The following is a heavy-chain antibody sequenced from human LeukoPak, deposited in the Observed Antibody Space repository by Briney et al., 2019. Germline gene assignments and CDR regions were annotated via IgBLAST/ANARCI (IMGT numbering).Heavy chain of an antibody. Sequence: TGGSLRLSCAASEFTFSHYWMSWVRQAPGRALEWVSSITSSGTYIFYADSVKGRFTISRDNAKNSLYLQMNSLGPEDTAVYYCARRTDTRVYRRFDYWGQGTLVTVSS. D-gene: IGHD5-18*01. V-gene: IGHV3-21*01. CDR2: ITSSGTYI. CDR3: ARRTDTRVYRRFDY. CDR1: EFTFSHYW. J-gene: IGHJ4*02.